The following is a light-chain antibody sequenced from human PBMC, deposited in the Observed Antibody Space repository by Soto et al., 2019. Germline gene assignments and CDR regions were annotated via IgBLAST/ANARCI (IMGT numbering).Light chain of an antibody. Sequence: EVVMSQSPATLSVSTGERATLSCRASQSVSSNLAWYQQKPGQAPRLLIYGASTRATGIPARFSGSGSGTEFTLTISSLQSEDFAVYYCQQRSNWPPWTFGQGTKVAIK. CDR3: QQRSNWPPWT. J-gene: IGKJ1*01. CDR1: QSVSSN. CDR2: GAS. V-gene: IGKV3-15*01.